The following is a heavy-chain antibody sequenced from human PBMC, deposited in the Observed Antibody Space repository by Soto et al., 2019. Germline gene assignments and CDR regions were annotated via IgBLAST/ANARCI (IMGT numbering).Heavy chain of an antibody. CDR1: GFTFSSYW. CDR2: IKQDGSEK. Sequence: EVQLVESGGGLVQPGGSLRLSCAASGFTFSSYWMSWVRQAPGKGLEWVANIKQDGSEKYYVDSVKGRFTISRDNAKNSLYLQMNSLRAEDTAVYYCARRYYYGSGSTFDYWGQGTLVTVSS. V-gene: IGHV3-7*03. CDR3: ARRYYYGSGSTFDY. J-gene: IGHJ4*02. D-gene: IGHD3-10*01.